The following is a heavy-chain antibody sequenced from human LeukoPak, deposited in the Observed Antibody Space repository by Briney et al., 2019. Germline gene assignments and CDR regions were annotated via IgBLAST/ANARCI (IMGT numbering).Heavy chain of an antibody. V-gene: IGHV4-39*01. D-gene: IGHD4-17*01. J-gene: IGHJ6*03. Sequence: SETLSLTCTVSGVSISTDNFYWGWIRQPPGKGLEWIGTFYYSGTTYYNPSLKSRLTISVGTSKNQFSLKLSSVTAADTSVYYCARHRESDFGYYYYMDVWGKGTTVTVSS. CDR3: ARHRESDFGYYYYMDV. CDR2: FYYSGTT. CDR1: GVSISTDNFY.